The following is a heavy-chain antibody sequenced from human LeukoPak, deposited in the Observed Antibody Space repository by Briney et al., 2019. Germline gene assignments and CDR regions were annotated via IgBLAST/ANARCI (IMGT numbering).Heavy chain of an antibody. V-gene: IGHV3-23*01. CDR2: ISGSGVNT. CDR1: GFTFSSYE. CDR3: ARGRSGYGPFDAFDI. D-gene: IGHD3-22*01. Sequence: GGSLRLFCAASGFTFSSYEMNWVRQAPGKGLEWVSAISGSGVNTYYADSVKGRFAASRGNSKNTLYLQMNSLRAEDTAVYYCARGRSGYGPFDAFDIWGQGTWVTVSS. J-gene: IGHJ3*02.